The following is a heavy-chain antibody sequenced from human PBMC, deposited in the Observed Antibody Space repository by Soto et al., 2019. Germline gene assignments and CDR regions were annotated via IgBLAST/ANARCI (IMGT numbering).Heavy chain of an antibody. CDR2: IDWDDDK. J-gene: IGHJ4*02. V-gene: IGHV2-70*11. D-gene: IGHD1-26*01. Sequence: ESGPTLVNPTQTLTLTCTFSGFSLSTSGMCVSWIRQPPGKALEWLARIDWDDDKYYSTSLKTRLTISNDTSKNQVVLTMTNMDPVDTATYYCAREEWELGGFDYWGQGTLVTVSS. CDR3: AREEWELGGFDY. CDR1: GFSLSTSGMC.